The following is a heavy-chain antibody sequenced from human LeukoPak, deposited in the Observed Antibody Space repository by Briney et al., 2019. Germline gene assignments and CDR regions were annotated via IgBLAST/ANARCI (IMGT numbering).Heavy chain of an antibody. CDR3: ARGSLDY. V-gene: IGHV4-59*12. Sequence: SETLSLTCTVSGGSISSYYWSWIRQPPGKGLEWIGYIYYSGTTNYNPSLKSRVTISVDTSKNQFSLKLSSVTAADTAVYYCARGSLDYWGQGTLVTVSS. CDR1: GGSISSYY. CDR2: IYYSGTT. J-gene: IGHJ4*02.